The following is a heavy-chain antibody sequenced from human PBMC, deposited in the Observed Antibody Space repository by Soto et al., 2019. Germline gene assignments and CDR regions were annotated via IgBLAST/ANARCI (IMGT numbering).Heavy chain of an antibody. J-gene: IGHJ3*02. CDR2: IIPILGIA. Sequence: SVKVSCTASGGTFSSYTISWVRQAPGQGLEWMGRIIPILGIANYAQKFQGRVTITADKSTSTAYMELSSLRSEDTAVYYCASRASSNDAFDIWGQGTMVTVSS. V-gene: IGHV1-69*02. CDR1: GGTFSSYT. D-gene: IGHD6-19*01. CDR3: ASRASSNDAFDI.